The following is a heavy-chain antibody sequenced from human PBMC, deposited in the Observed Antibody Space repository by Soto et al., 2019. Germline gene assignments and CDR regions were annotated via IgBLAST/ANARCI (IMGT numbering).Heavy chain of an antibody. Sequence: PVESLKISCQVSGYNFTNFWIGWVRQMPGKGLEWMGIVYPGDSETRYSPSFQGQVTISADKPITTVYLQWNSLKASDTAIYYCARQKQDDYNNYYYYQYMDVWGKGTTVTVSS. CDR2: VYPGDSET. J-gene: IGHJ6*03. CDR1: GYNFTNFW. D-gene: IGHD4-4*01. V-gene: IGHV5-51*01. CDR3: ARQKQDDYNNYYYYQYMDV.